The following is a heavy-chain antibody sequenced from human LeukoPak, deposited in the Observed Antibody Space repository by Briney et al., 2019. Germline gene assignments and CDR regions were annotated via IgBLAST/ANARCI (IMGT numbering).Heavy chain of an antibody. V-gene: IGHV1-69*13. CDR3: ARAPSGTQGTFDI. CDR2: IIPISATG. D-gene: IGHD3-10*01. Sequence: SVKVSCKASGGTLSSYAFSWVRQAPGQGLEWMGGIIPISATGNYAQKFQGRVTITADESTRTAYMELSSLRSEDTAVYYCARAPSGTQGTFDIWGQGTMVTVSS. J-gene: IGHJ3*02. CDR1: GGTLSSYA.